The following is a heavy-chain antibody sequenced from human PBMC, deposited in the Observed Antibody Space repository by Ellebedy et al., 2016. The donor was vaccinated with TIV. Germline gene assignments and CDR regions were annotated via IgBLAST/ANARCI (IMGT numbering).Heavy chain of an antibody. D-gene: IGHD3-16*02. CDR3: ARGPFMITFGGVIMDV. CDR2: FDPEDDET. V-gene: IGHV1-24*01. Sequence: AASVKVSCKVSGYSVTELSIHWARQAPGKGLEWMGGFDPEDDETVFAQKFQGRVTMTRNTSITTAFMELSSLRSEDTAVYYCARGPFMITFGGVIMDVWGQGTTVTVSS. CDR1: GYSVTELS. J-gene: IGHJ6*02.